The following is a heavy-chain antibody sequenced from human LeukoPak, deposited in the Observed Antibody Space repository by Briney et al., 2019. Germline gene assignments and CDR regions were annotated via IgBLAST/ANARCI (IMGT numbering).Heavy chain of an antibody. V-gene: IGHV3-21*01. D-gene: IGHD6-19*01. CDR2: ISAFSTYV. Sequence: GGSLRLSCAASGFKFSDYSMNWVRQVPGKGLEWVASISAFSTYVYYPDSVKGRFTISRDNAKNSLYLQMNSLRAEDTAVYYCARDSATRYSSGWILGTNWFDPWGQGTLVTVSS. CDR1: GFKFSDYS. CDR3: ARDSATRYSSGWILGTNWFDP. J-gene: IGHJ5*02.